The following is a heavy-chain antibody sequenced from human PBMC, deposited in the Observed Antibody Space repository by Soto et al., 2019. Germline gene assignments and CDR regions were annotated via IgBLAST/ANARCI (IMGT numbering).Heavy chain of an antibody. Sequence: EVQLVESGGGLVQPGGSLRLSCAASGFTFSSYWMSWVRQAPGKGLEWVANIKSDGSEKYYVDSVKGRFTISRDNAKNSLYLQMNSLRAEDTAVYYCARDPLYSSSWHFDYWGQGTLVTVSS. D-gene: IGHD6-13*01. J-gene: IGHJ4*02. CDR2: IKSDGSEK. V-gene: IGHV3-7*01. CDR3: ARDPLYSSSWHFDY. CDR1: GFTFSSYW.